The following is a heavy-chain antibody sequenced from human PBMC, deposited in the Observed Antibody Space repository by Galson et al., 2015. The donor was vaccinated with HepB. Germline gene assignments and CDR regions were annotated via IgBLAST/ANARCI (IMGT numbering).Heavy chain of an antibody. Sequence: PALVKPTQPLTLTCTFSGFSLSTSGMCVSWIRQPPGKALEWLARIDWDDDKYYSTSLKTRLTISKDTSKNQVVLTMTNMDPVDTATYYCARTLLDPGTDRMDVWGQGTTVTVSS. V-gene: IGHV2-70*11. CDR2: IDWDDDK. J-gene: IGHJ6*02. CDR1: GFSLSTSGMC. CDR3: ARTLLDPGTDRMDV. D-gene: IGHD1-14*01.